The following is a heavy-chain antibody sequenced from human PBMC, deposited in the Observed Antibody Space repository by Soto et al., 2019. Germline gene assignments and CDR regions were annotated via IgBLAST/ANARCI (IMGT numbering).Heavy chain of an antibody. V-gene: IGHV1-18*04. CDR1: GYTFNRHG. D-gene: IGHD1-26*01. J-gene: IGHJ4*02. Sequence: QVHLVQSGGEVKKPGASVKVSCKASGYTFNRHGITWVRQAPGQGLEWMGWISGYNGDINYEQKFQGRVTLSSDTLTSTVYLKLKSLRFNDTAVYYCARVRIVGAREIDFWGQGTLVTVSS. CDR3: ARVRIVGAREIDF. CDR2: ISGYNGDI.